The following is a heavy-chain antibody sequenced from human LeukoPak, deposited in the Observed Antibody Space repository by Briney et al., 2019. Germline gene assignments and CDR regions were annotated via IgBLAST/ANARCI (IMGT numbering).Heavy chain of an antibody. CDR1: GGSISSSSYY. CDR2: IYYSGST. V-gene: IGHV4-39*01. J-gene: IGHJ6*02. Sequence: KPSETLSLTCTVSGGSISSSSYYWGWIRQPPGKGLEWIGSIYYSGSTYYNPSLKSRVTISVDTSKNQFSLKLSSVTAADTAVYYCARRITMVRGAPHGMDVWGQGTTVTVSS. CDR3: ARRITMVRGAPHGMDV. D-gene: IGHD3-10*01.